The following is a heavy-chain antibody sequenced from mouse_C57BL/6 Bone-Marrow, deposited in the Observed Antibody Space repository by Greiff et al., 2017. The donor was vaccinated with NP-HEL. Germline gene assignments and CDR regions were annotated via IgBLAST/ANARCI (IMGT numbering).Heavy chain of an antibody. V-gene: IGHV1-7*01. D-gene: IGHD2-3*01. J-gene: IGHJ4*01. CDR1: GYTFTSYW. Sequence: VQLQQSGAELAKPGASVKLSCKASGYTFTSYWMHWVKQRPGQGLEWIGYINPSSGYTKYNQKFKDKATLTADKSSSTAYMQLSSLTYEDSAVYYCASGLLPYAMDDWGQGTSVTVSS. CDR3: ASGLLPYAMDD. CDR2: INPSSGYT.